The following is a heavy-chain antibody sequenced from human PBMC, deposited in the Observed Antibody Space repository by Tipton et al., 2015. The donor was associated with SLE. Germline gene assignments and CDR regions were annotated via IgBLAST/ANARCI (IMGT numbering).Heavy chain of an antibody. J-gene: IGHJ6*02. V-gene: IGHV4-59*11. CDR2: ISYSGST. Sequence: LRLSCTVSGGSISSHYWTWIRQPPGKGLEWIGYISYSGSTNYNPSLKSRVTISVDTSKNQFSLKVSSVTAADTAVYYCARDRSSSWDYYYYGMDVWGQGTTVTVSS. CDR3: ARDRSSSWDYYYYGMDV. D-gene: IGHD6-13*01. CDR1: GGSISSHY.